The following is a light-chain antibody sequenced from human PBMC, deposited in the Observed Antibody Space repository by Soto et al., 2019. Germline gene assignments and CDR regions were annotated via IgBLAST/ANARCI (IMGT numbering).Light chain of an antibody. CDR2: DVS. CDR3: NSYAGTSYV. CDR1: SSDGGAYNY. Sequence: QSVLTQPASVSGTPGQSITISCTGTSSDGGAYNYVSWYQQYPGKAPKLIIYDVSNRPSGVSCRFSGSKSGNTASLTISELQAEDEADYYCNSYAGTSYVFGTGTKVTVL. V-gene: IGLV2-14*01. J-gene: IGLJ1*01.